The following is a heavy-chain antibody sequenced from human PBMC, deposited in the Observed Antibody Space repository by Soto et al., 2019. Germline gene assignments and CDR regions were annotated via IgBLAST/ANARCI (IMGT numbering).Heavy chain of an antibody. CDR3: ARDRGGVPRYVDY. J-gene: IGHJ4*02. CDR1: GGSISSGDYY. D-gene: IGHD3-3*01. CDR2: IYYSGST. Sequence: SETLSLTCTVSGGSISSGDYYWSWIRQPPGKGLEWIGYIYYSGSTYYNPSLKSRVTISVDTSNNQFSLKLSSVTAADAAMYYCARDRGGVPRYVDYWGQGILVTVSS. V-gene: IGHV4-30-4*02.